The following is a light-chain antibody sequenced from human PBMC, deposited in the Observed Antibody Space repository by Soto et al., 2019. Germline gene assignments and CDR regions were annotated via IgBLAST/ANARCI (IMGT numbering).Light chain of an antibody. CDR3: QQYGTSPWT. J-gene: IGKJ1*01. Sequence: EIVLTQSPGTLSLSPGERATLSCRASQSLSSGYLAWYQQKPGQAPRLLIYDASTRATGIPDRFSGSGSGTDFTLTISRLEPEDFAVYYCQQYGTSPWTFGQGTKVEIK. CDR1: QSLSSGY. CDR2: DAS. V-gene: IGKV3-20*01.